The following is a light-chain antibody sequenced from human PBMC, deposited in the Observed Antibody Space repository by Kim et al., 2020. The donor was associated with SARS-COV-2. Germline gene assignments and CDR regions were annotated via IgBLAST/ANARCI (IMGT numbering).Light chain of an antibody. J-gene: IGKJ4*01. V-gene: IGKV1-33*01. CDR1: QSINIY. CDR2: DAS. CDR3: QQHADLPLT. Sequence: ASVGDRVTITCQASQSINIYLNWYQQKPGKPPRPLISDASSLEAGVPSRFSGSGSGTDFALTISSLQPEDIATYYCQQHADLPLTFGGGTKVDIK.